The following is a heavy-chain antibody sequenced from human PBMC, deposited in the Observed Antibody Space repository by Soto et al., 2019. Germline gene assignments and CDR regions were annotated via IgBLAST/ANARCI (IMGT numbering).Heavy chain of an antibody. J-gene: IGHJ5*02. D-gene: IGHD2-15*01. CDR1: GYTFMIYG. V-gene: IGHV1-18*04. CDR3: ARTVAVVGTPAWFDP. CDR2: ISAYNGNT. Sequence: ASLKVSCKTCGYTFMIYGIMWVRQAPGQGLEWMGWISAYNGNTNYAQKLQGRVTMTTDTSTSTAYMELRSLRSDDTAVYYCARTVAVVGTPAWFDPWGQGTLVNVSS.